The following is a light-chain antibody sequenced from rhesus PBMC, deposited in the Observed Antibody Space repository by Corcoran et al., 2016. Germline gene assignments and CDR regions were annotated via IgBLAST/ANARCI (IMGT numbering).Light chain of an antibody. V-gene: IGKV2-78*01. CDR3: LQGIQIPVT. CDR2: LAS. J-gene: IGKJ4*01. CDR1: QSLLHSNGHTY. Sequence: DIVMTQTPLSLPVTPGEPASISCRSSQSLLHSNGHTYLSWYLQKPGHFPQLLIYLASNRAFGVPERCSGSGSGTDFTLKISRVEAEDVGIYYCLQGIQIPVTFGGGTKVEIK.